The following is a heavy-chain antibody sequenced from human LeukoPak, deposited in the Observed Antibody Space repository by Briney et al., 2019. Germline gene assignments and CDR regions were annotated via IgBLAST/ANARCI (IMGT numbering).Heavy chain of an antibody. V-gene: IGHV4-4*02. CDR1: GDSISSSNW. Sequence: PSETLSLTCTVSGDSISSSNWWNWVRQPPGKGPEWIGEIYHSGITTYNPSLKSRVTISVDHSKNQFSLKLSSVTAADTAVYYCARGGYYDILTGYYTVYFDYWGQGTLVTVSS. J-gene: IGHJ4*02. D-gene: IGHD3-9*01. CDR2: IYHSGIT. CDR3: ARGGYYDILTGYYTVYFDY.